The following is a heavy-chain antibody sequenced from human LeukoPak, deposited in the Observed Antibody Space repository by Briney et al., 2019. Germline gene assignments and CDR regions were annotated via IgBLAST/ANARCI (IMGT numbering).Heavy chain of an antibody. D-gene: IGHD1-26*01. V-gene: IGHV4-59*01. J-gene: IGHJ4*02. Sequence: ASETLSLTCTVSGGSISSYYWSWIRQPPGKGLEWIGYIYYSGSTNYNPSLKSRVTISVDTSKNQFSLKLSSVTAADTAVYYCARAGSGSYGHWGQGTLVTVSS. CDR2: IYYSGST. CDR3: ARAGSGSYGH. CDR1: GGSISSYY.